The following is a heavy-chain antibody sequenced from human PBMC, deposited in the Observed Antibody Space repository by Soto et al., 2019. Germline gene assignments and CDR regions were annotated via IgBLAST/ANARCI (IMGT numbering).Heavy chain of an antibody. Sequence: QVQLVESGGGVVQPGRSLRLSCAASGFTFSNYGMHWVRQAPGKGLEWVAVISYDGSNKYYADSVKGRFTISRDNSKNTLYLQLSSLRAEDTAVYYCAKDTYPHYSGSYLFDYWGQGTLVTVSS. J-gene: IGHJ4*02. CDR3: AKDTYPHYSGSYLFDY. V-gene: IGHV3-30*18. CDR2: ISYDGSNK. D-gene: IGHD1-26*01. CDR1: GFTFSNYG.